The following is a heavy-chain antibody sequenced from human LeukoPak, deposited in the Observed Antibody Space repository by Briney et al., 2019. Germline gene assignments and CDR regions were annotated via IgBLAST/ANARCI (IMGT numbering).Heavy chain of an antibody. J-gene: IGHJ2*01. V-gene: IGHV4-38-2*01. CDR2: IYHSGSS. CDR3: ARVSVTSLWFGELRGYFDL. D-gene: IGHD3-10*01. Sequence: SETLSLTCAVSGYSVSSGYYWGWIRQPPGKGLEWIASIYHSGSSYYNPSLKSRVTTSVDTSKNEFSLRLSSVTAADTAVYYCARVSVTSLWFGELRGYFDLWGRGTLVTVSS. CDR1: GYSVSSGYY.